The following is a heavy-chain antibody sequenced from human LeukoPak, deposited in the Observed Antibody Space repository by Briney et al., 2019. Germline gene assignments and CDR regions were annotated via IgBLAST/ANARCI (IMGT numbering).Heavy chain of an antibody. CDR2: IYYSGST. Sequence: SETLSLTCTVSGGSISSYYWSWIRQPPGKGLEWIGYIYYSGSTNYNPSLKSRVTISVDTSKNQFSLKLSSVTAADTAVYYCAREYYYGSGSYYSPYYYYYMDVWGKGTTVTISS. CDR3: AREYYYGSGSYYSPYYYYYMDV. CDR1: GGSISSYY. D-gene: IGHD3-10*01. J-gene: IGHJ6*03. V-gene: IGHV4-59*12.